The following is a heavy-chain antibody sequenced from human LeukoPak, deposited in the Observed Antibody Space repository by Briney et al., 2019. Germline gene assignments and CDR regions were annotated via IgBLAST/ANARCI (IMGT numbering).Heavy chain of an antibody. Sequence: ASVKVSCKASGYTLTDNHWYWVRQAPGQGREWMGWIDPNSGVTNFAQNFQGRLTMTTDTSISTAYMELSRLTSDDTTVYYCARELGINAFDVWGQGTLVTVSS. CDR1: GYTLTDNH. CDR2: IDPNSGVT. D-gene: IGHD1-26*01. V-gene: IGHV1-2*02. J-gene: IGHJ3*01. CDR3: ARELGINAFDV.